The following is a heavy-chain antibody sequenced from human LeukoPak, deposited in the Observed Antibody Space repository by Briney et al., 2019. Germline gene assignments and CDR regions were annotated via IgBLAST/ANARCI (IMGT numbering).Heavy chain of an antibody. CDR1: GFTFSSYG. J-gene: IGHJ4*02. CDR3: AKDLNTVWFGELFDY. D-gene: IGHD3-10*01. CDR2: ISGSGGST. V-gene: IGHV3-23*01. Sequence: GGSLRLSCAASGFTFSSYGMSWVRQAPGKGLEWVSAISGSGGSTYYADSVKGRFTISRDNSKNTLYLQMNSLRAEDTAVYYCAKDLNTVWFGELFDYWGQGTLVTVSS.